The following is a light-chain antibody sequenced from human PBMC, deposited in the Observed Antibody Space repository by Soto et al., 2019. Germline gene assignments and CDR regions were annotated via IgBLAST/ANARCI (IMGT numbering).Light chain of an antibody. Sequence: EVVLTQSPGTLSLSPGERATLSCRASQSVSSSYLAWYQQKPGQAPRLLIYGTSSRATGIPDRFSGSGSGTDFLLTISRLEPEDWAVYYCQQYGSSSWTFGQGTKVKIK. V-gene: IGKV3-20*01. J-gene: IGKJ1*01. CDR3: QQYGSSSWT. CDR2: GTS. CDR1: QSVSSSY.